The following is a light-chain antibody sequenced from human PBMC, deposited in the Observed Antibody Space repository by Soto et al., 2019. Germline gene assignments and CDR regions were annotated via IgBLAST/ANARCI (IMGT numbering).Light chain of an antibody. CDR2: TTS. Sequence: DIQMTQSPSSLSASVGDSVTITCRASQSIRNDLNWYQQRPGKAPKLLMYTTSNLERGVPSRFSGSGSGTDFTLTINNLQPEDFGTYFCQQGFSRPRTFGLGTTVEVK. V-gene: IGKV1-39*01. CDR1: QSIRND. J-gene: IGKJ1*01. CDR3: QQGFSRPRT.